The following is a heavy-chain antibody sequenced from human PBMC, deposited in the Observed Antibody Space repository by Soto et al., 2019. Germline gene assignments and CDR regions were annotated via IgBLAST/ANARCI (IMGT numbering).Heavy chain of an antibody. CDR2: ISWNSGSI. D-gene: IGHD2-2*01. CDR3: AKARVPAAIYDAFDI. J-gene: IGHJ3*02. Sequence: GGSLRLSCAASGFTFDDYAMHWVRQAPGKGLEWVSGISWNSGSIGYADSVKGRFTISRDNAKNSLYLQMNSLRAEDTALYYCAKARVPAAIYDAFDIWGQGTMVTVSS. V-gene: IGHV3-9*01. CDR1: GFTFDDYA.